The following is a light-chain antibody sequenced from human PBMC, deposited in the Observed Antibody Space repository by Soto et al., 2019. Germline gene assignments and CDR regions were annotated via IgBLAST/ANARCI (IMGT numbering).Light chain of an antibody. CDR3: DTWDSSLSGVV. CDR1: SSNIGNNY. J-gene: IGLJ2*01. CDR2: DNN. V-gene: IGLV1-51*01. Sequence: QSVLTQPPSVSAAPGQKVTISCSGSSSNIGNNYVSWYQQLPGTAPKLLIYDNNKRPSGIPDRFSGSKSGTSATLDITGLRTGDEADYYCDTWDSSLSGVVFGGGTKLTVL.